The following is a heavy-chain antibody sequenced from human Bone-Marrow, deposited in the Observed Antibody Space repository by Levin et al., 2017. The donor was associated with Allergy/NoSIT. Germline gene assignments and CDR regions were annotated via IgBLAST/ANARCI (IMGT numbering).Heavy chain of an antibody. Sequence: GASVKVSCKASGYNFATYDINWVRQANGQGFEYIGWMNPTTGNTGYAQKFQGRVTMTRDTSINTAYMEMTSLTSEDTAVYYCARVSFWAFAPWGQGTLVTVSS. CDR2: MNPTTGNT. CDR1: GYNFATYD. J-gene: IGHJ5*02. D-gene: IGHD2/OR15-2a*01. V-gene: IGHV1-8*01. CDR3: ARVSFWAFAP.